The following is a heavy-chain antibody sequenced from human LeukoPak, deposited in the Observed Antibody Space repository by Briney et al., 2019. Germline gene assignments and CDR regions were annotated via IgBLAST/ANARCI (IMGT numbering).Heavy chain of an antibody. V-gene: IGHV3-21*01. J-gene: IGHJ3*02. CDR2: ISSSSSYI. Sequence: GGSLRLSCAASGFTFSSYSMNWVRQAPGKGLEWVSSISSSSSYICYADSVKGRFTISRDNAKNSLYLQMNSLRAEDTAVYYCARFSGNDAFDIWGQGTMVTVSS. CDR1: GFTFSSYS. CDR3: ARFSGNDAFDI. D-gene: IGHD1-26*01.